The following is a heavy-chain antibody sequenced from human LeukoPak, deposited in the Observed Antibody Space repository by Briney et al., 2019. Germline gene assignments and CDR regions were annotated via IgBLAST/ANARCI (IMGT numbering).Heavy chain of an antibody. J-gene: IGHJ4*02. Sequence: QSGVPLRLSCAASGFTFRSNYMSWVRQAPGKGLEWVSVIYSGGSTYYADSVRGRFTISRDNSKNTLYLQMNSLRAADTAVYYCARDRGGSYFDYWGQGTLVTVSS. CDR1: GFTFRSNY. D-gene: IGHD1-26*01. CDR2: IYSGGST. V-gene: IGHV3-66*02. CDR3: ARDRGGSYFDY.